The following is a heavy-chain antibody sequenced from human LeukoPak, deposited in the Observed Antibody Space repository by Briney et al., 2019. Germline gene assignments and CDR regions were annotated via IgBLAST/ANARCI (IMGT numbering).Heavy chain of an antibody. CDR3: ARPYYDALTAYYTVGIGY. V-gene: IGHV3-33*01. J-gene: IGHJ4*02. Sequence: GGSLRLSCAASGFTFSDYGMHWVRQAPGKGLEWVALIWYDGSEKYYGDSVKGRFTISRDNSKNTMYLQMNSLRAEDTAIYYCARPYYDALTAYYTVGIGYWGQGTLVTVSS. D-gene: IGHD3-9*01. CDR2: IWYDGSEK. CDR1: GFTFSDYG.